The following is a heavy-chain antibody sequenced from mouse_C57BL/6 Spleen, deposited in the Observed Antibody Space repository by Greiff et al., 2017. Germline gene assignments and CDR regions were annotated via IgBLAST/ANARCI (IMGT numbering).Heavy chain of an antibody. CDR1: GYTFTDYY. D-gene: IGHD3-2*02. CDR3: ASFQTAQAFDY. Sequence: VQLQQSGPVLVKPGASVKMSCKASGYTFTDYYMNWVKQSHGKSLEWIGVINPYNGGTSYNQKFKGKATLTVDKSSSTAYMELNSLTSEDSAVYYCASFQTAQAFDYWGQGTTLTVSS. J-gene: IGHJ2*01. V-gene: IGHV1-19*01. CDR2: INPYNGGT.